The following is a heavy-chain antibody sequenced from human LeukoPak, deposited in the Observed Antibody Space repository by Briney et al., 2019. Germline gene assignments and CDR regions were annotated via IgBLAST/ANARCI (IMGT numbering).Heavy chain of an antibody. J-gene: IGHJ4*02. V-gene: IGHV3-23*01. CDR2: ISAGGGGT. CDR1: GFTFSTYA. D-gene: IGHD4-23*01. Sequence: GGSLRLSCAASGFTFSTYAMSWVRQAPGRGLEWVSGISAGGGGTNYADFVKGRFTISRDNAKNSLYLQMNSLRDEDTAVYYCARHDYGGNSGDYWGQGTLVTVSS. CDR3: ARHDYGGNSGDY.